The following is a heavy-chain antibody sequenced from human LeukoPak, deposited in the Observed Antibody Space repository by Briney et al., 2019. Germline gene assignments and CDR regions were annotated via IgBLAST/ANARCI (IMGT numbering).Heavy chain of an antibody. CDR3: ARQRSNYSFDV. D-gene: IGHD4-11*01. Sequence: SETLSLTCTVSGGSISDFYWSWVWQPPGTGLEWIGYVYYSGSTNHNPSLKSRVTISVDTSKNQFSLKLNSVTAADTAVYYCARQRSNYSFDVWGPGTMVTVSS. V-gene: IGHV4-59*08. CDR2: VYYSGST. J-gene: IGHJ3*01. CDR1: GGSISDFY.